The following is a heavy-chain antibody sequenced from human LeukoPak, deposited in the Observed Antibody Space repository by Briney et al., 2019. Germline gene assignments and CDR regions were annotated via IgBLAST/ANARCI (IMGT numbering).Heavy chain of an antibody. V-gene: IGHV1-46*01. CDR3: ARPLFCAFDNCGYWLDP. CDR2: INPNGDAT. CDR1: GYTFTMYL. Sequence: GASVKVSCKTSGYTFTMYLIHWVRQAPGQGLEWVGTINPNGDATNYAPRLQGRLTLTQDTSTSTVYMELRGLTPDDTAVYYCARPLFCAFDNCGYWLDPWGPGTLVTVSS. D-gene: IGHD1-20*01. J-gene: IGHJ5*02.